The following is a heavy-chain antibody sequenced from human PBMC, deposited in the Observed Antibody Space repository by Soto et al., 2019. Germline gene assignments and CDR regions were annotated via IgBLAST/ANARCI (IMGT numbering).Heavy chain of an antibody. CDR2: LSGNGGKT. D-gene: IGHD3-22*01. Sequence: GSLRLSCAASGFMFTDYAMSWVRQAPGKGLEWVSSLSGNGGKTYYANSVRGRFTISRDNFKNTVYLQMNSLRAEDTALYYCAKEGXGGNYFANNAYLYYFDYWGQGTLVTVSS. CDR3: AKEGXGGNYFANNAYLYYFDY. CDR1: GFMFTDYA. J-gene: IGHJ4*02. V-gene: IGHV3-23*01.